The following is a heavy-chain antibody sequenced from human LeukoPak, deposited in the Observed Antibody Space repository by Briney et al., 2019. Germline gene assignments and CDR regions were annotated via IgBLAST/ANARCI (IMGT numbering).Heavy chain of an antibody. CDR1: GYSFTNYH. CDR3: ARENWYYDY. CDR2: IYPNTGGT. V-gene: IGHV1-2*06. J-gene: IGHJ4*02. Sequence: GASVKVSCNTSGYSFTNYHMHWVRLAPGQGLEWMGHIYPNTGGTSYAQRFQGRVTMTSDTSVSTVYMELSGLISDDTAAYYCARENWYYDYWGQGTLVTVSS. D-gene: IGHD1-7*01.